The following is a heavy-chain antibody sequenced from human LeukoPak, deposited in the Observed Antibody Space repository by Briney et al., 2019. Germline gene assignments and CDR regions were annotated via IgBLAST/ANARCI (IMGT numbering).Heavy chain of an antibody. CDR2: ISGSGTAT. CDR3: AKGGGSSCYSPSDY. V-gene: IGHV3-23*01. D-gene: IGHD2-15*01. Sequence: GGSLRLSCAVSGFTFSSYAMSWGRQPPGKGLEWVSAISGSGTATFYANSVKSRLTISRDNPKNTLYLQMNSLRAEDTAVYYCAKGGGSSCYSPSDYWGQRTLVTVSS. CDR1: GFTFSSYA. J-gene: IGHJ4*02.